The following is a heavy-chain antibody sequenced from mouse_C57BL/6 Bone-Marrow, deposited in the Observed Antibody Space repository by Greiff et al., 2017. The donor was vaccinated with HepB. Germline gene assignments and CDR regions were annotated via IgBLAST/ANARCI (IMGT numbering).Heavy chain of an antibody. D-gene: IGHD2-5*01. CDR2: IYPYNGVS. CDR1: GYSFTGYY. V-gene: IGHV1-31*01. Sequence: EVHLVESGPELVKPGASVKISCKASGYSFTGYYMHWVKQSHGNILDWIGYIYPYNGVSSYNQKFKGKATLTVDKSSSTAYMELRSLTSEDSAVYYCASYYSNYYYAMDYWGQGTSVTVSS. J-gene: IGHJ4*01. CDR3: ASYYSNYYYAMDY.